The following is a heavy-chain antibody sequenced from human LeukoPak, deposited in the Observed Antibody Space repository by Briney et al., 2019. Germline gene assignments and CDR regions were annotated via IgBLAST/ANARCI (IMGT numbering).Heavy chain of an antibody. V-gene: IGHV4-39*01. CDR1: GGSISSSSYY. J-gene: IGHJ4*02. D-gene: IGHD3-22*01. CDR2: IYYSGST. CDR3: ARTDSSGYYPRDY. Sequence: PSETLSLTCTVSGGSISSSSYYWGWIRQPPGKGLEWIGSIYYSGSTYYNPSLKSRVTISVDTSKNQFSLKLSSVTAADTAVYYCARTDSSGYYPRDYWGQGTLVTVSS.